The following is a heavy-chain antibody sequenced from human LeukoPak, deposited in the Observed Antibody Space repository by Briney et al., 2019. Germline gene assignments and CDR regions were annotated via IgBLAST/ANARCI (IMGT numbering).Heavy chain of an antibody. CDR3: ARGFRAFDF. CDR1: GFTFSSYS. V-gene: IGHV3-21*01. CDR2: ISSTSTSI. Sequence: GGSLRLSCAVSGFTFSSYSMSWVRQAPGKGLEWVSSISSTSTSIYHADSVKGRFTISRDNTKNSLYLQMDSLRAEDTAVYYCARGFRAFDFWAQGTMVTVPS. J-gene: IGHJ3*01.